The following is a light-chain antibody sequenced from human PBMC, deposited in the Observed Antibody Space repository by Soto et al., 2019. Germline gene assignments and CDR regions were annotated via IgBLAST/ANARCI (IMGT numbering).Light chain of an antibody. V-gene: IGKV3-20*01. CDR3: QQYGSSAPIT. J-gene: IGKJ5*01. CDR1: QTLSIGS. CDR2: AAF. Sequence: TKSPDALSLSTGDRATLFCRASQTLSIGSLAWYQEKPGQAPRLLIYAAFTRHTGISDRFDGSGSGTDFTLTIIRLEHEDFAVYYCQQYGSSAPITFGQGTLLE.